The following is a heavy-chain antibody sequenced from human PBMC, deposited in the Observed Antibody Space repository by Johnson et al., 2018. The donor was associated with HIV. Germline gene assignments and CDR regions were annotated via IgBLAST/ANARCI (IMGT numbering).Heavy chain of an antibody. CDR2: IVSDVSSA. CDR3: PVDTEAFDI. Sequence: VQLVESGGGLVQPGGSLRLSCAASGFTFSNYWMHWVRLAPGKGLVWVSRIVSDVSSAIYTDSVKGRFTISRDNSKNTLYLQMNSLRAEDTAVYYCPVDTEAFDIWGQGTMVTVSS. J-gene: IGHJ3*02. D-gene: IGHD4-23*01. CDR1: GFTFSNYW. V-gene: IGHV3-74*01.